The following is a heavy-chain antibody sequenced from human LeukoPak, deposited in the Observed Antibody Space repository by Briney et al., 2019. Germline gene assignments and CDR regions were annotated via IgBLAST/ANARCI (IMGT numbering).Heavy chain of an antibody. CDR2: ISYDGSNK. V-gene: IGHV3-30-3*01. D-gene: IGHD3-22*01. J-gene: IGHJ6*02. CDR3: ARVYYYDSSGYLGGMDV. Sequence: GGSLRLSCAASGFTFSSYAMHWVRQAPGKGLEWVAVISYDGSNKYYADSVKGRFTISRDNSENTLYLQMSSLRAEDTAVYYCARVYYYDSSGYLGGMDVWGQGTTVTVSS. CDR1: GFTFSSYA.